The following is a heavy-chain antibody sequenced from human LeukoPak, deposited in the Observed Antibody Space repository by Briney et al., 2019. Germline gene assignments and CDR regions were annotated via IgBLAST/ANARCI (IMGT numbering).Heavy chain of an antibody. CDR2: IYTSGST. CDR3: ARVRRGSKGPKEDYMDV. D-gene: IGHD3-10*01. Sequence: SQTLSLTCTVSGGSISSGSYYWSWIRQPAGKGLEWIGRIYTSGSTNYNPSLKSRVTISVDTSKNQFSLKLSSVTAADTAVYYCARVRRGSKGPKEDYMDVWGKGTTVTASS. CDR1: GGSISSGSYY. J-gene: IGHJ6*03. V-gene: IGHV4-61*02.